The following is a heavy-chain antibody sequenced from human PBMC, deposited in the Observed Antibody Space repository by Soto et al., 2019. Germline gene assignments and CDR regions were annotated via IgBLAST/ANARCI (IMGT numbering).Heavy chain of an antibody. D-gene: IGHD3-3*01. CDR1: GFTFSSYG. CDR3: AKDFGVVAWSLYYYYYYGMDV. CDR2: ISYDGSNK. Sequence: GGSLRLSCAASGFTFSSYGMHWVRQAPGKGLEWVAVISYDGSNKYYADSVKGRFTISRDNSKNTLYLQMNSLRAEDTAVYYCAKDFGVVAWSLYYYYYYGMDVWGQGTTVTVSS. J-gene: IGHJ6*02. V-gene: IGHV3-30*18.